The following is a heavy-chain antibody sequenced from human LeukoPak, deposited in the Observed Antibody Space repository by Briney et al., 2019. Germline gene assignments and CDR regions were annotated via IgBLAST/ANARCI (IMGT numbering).Heavy chain of an antibody. Sequence: GGSLRLSCAASGFTLRSEWMSWLRQTPEKGLEWVANIKPDGSATAYVDSVKGRFTISRDNAKNSLFLQMNSLRPEDTAVYYCARGRKDIVVVPAAQKNRNAFDIWGQGTMVTVSS. J-gene: IGHJ3*02. CDR1: GFTLRSEW. V-gene: IGHV3-7*01. CDR2: IKPDGSAT. CDR3: ARGRKDIVVVPAAQKNRNAFDI. D-gene: IGHD2-2*01.